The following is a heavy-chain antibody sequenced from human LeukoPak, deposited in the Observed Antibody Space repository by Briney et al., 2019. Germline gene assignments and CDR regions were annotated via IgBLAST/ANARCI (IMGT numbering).Heavy chain of an antibody. Sequence: VASVKVSCKASGYTFTGYYMHWVRQVPGQGLEWMGWINPNSGGTNYAQKFQGRVTMTRDTSISTAYMELSSLRSEDTAVYYCARFPTPNNSSSWNNWFDPWGQGTLVTVSS. CDR1: GYTFTGYY. CDR2: INPNSGGT. D-gene: IGHD6-13*01. V-gene: IGHV1-2*02. CDR3: ARFPTPNNSSSWNNWFDP. J-gene: IGHJ5*02.